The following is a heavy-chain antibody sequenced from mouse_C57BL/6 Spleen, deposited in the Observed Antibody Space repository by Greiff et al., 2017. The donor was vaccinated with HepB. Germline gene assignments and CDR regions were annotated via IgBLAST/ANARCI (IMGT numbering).Heavy chain of an antibody. CDR1: GFTFSSYA. Sequence: EVMLVESGEGLVKPGGSLKLSCAASGFTFSSYAMSWVRQTPEKRLEWVAYISSGGDYIYYADTVKGRFTISRDNARNTLYLQMSSLKSEDTAMYYCTRDGYYAPFAYWGQGTLVTVSA. CDR3: TRDGYYAPFAY. V-gene: IGHV5-9-1*02. CDR2: ISSGGDYI. J-gene: IGHJ3*01. D-gene: IGHD2-3*01.